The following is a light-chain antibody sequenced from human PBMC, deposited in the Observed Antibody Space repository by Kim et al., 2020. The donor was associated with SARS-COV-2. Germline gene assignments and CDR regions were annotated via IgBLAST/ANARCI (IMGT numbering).Light chain of an antibody. CDR2: YDT. Sequence: SYELTQPPSVSVAPGQTATITCIGNNIGIKTVHWYQQKPGQAPVLVIYYDTDRPSDIPERFSGSNSGNAATLTISRVEAGDEADYYCQVWYSSSDHPVFGGGTQLTVL. J-gene: IGLJ7*01. CDR1: NIGIKT. CDR3: QVWYSSSDHPV. V-gene: IGLV3-21*04.